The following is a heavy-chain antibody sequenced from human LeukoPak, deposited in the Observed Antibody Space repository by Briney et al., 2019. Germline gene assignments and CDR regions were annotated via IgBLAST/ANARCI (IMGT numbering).Heavy chain of an antibody. CDR1: GFTVSSNY. CDR3: AKKVRVRGVIAYYYYYYGMDV. J-gene: IGHJ6*02. V-gene: IGHV3-23*01. CDR2: ISGSGGST. D-gene: IGHD3-10*01. Sequence: PGGSLRLSCAASGFTVSSNYMSWVRQAPGKGLEWVSAISGSGGSTYYADSVKGRFTISRDNSKNTLYLQMNSLRAEDTAVYYCAKKVRVRGVIAYYYYYYGMDVWGQGTTVTVSS.